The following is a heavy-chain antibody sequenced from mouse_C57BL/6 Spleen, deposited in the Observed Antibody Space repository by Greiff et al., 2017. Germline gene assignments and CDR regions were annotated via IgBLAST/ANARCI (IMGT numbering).Heavy chain of an antibody. Sequence: EVQLQQSGPELVKPGASVKISCKASGYTFTDYYMNWVKQSHGKSLEWIGDINPNNGGTSYNQKFKGKATLTVDKSSSTAYMELRSLTSEDSAVYYCAPITTVVAHYAMDYWGQGTSVTVSS. D-gene: IGHD1-1*01. CDR3: APITTVVAHYAMDY. V-gene: IGHV1-26*01. CDR1: GYTFTDYY. J-gene: IGHJ4*01. CDR2: INPNNGGT.